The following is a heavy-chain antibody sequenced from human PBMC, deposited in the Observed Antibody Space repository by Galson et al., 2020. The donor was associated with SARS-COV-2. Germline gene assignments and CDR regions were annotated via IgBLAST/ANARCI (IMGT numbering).Heavy chain of an antibody. D-gene: IGHD2-15*01. CDR1: GYSISSGYY. V-gene: IGHV4-38-2*01. CDR3: ARTSRYCSGGSCSSHFDY. J-gene: IGHJ4*02. Sequence: ETLSLTCAVSGYSISSGYYWGWIRQPPGKGLEWIGSIYHSGSTYYNPSLKSRVTISVDTSKNQFSLKLSSVTAADTAVYYCARTSRYCSGGSCSSHFDYWGQGTLVTVSS. CDR2: IYHSGST.